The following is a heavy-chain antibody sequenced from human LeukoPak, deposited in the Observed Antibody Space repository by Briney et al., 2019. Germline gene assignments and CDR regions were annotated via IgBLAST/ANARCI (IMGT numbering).Heavy chain of an antibody. CDR2: MYSGGST. V-gene: IGHV3-66*01. Sequence: GGSLRLSCAASGFTVSSNYMSWVRQAPGKGLEWVSVMYSGGSTYYADSVKGRFTISRDNSKNTLYLQMNSLRAEDTAVYYCASFGDGDSTTNNYYYYYGMDVWGQGTTVTVSS. J-gene: IGHJ6*02. D-gene: IGHD4-17*01. CDR1: GFTVSSNY. CDR3: ASFGDGDSTTNNYYYYYGMDV.